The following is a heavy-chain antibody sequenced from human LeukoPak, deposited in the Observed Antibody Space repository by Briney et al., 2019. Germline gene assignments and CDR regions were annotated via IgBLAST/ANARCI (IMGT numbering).Heavy chain of an antibody. CDR2: ISNNGGST. D-gene: IGHD4-17*01. CDR3: VRSVTTLSDFHN. J-gene: IGHJ4*02. Sequence: GGSLRLSCSASEFTLSSYIMHWVRQAPGKGLEYVSAISNNGGSTYYADSVKGRFTISRDNSKNTLYLQMNSLRPEDTAVYYCVRSVTTLSDFHNWGQGTLVTVSS. CDR1: EFTLSSYI. V-gene: IGHV3-64D*09.